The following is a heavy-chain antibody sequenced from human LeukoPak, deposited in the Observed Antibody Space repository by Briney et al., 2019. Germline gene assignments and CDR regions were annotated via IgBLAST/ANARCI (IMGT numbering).Heavy chain of an antibody. CDR3: ARDPSGSGYDSYGMDA. CDR2: IWYDGSNK. D-gene: IGHD5-12*01. J-gene: IGHJ6*02. V-gene: IGHV3-33*01. CDR1: GFTVSSYG. Sequence: GGSLRLFCSPSGFTVSSYGMHWVRQAPGKGLEWVAVIWYDGSNKYYADSVKGRFTISRDNSKNTLYLQMNSLRAEDTAVYYCARDPSGSGYDSYGMDAWGQGTMVTVSS.